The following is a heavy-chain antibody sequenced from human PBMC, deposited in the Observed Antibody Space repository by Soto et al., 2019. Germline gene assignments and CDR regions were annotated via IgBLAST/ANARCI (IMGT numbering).Heavy chain of an antibody. V-gene: IGHV3-11*01. CDR2: ISSSGSPI. Sequence: QVQLVESGGGLVKPEGSLRLSCAASGFTFSDYYMTWIRQAPGKGLEWVSYISSSGSPIYYADSVKCRFTISRDNAKNSLYLQMNRLTAEDTAVYDCAGGAQQLHGIDVWGQGTTVTVSS. CDR1: GFTFSDYY. D-gene: IGHD6-13*01. J-gene: IGHJ6*02. CDR3: AGGAQQLHGIDV.